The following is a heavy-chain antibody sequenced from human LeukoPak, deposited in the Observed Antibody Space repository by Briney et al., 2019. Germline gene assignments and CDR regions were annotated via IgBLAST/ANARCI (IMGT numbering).Heavy chain of an antibody. Sequence: ASVKVSCKASGYTFTSYYMHWVRQAPGQGLEWMGIINPSGGSTSYAQKFQGRITMTKSTSISTAYMELSDLESEDTAVYYCARTPPDYGIDYWGQGTLVTVSS. CDR1: GYTFTSYY. CDR2: INPSGGST. J-gene: IGHJ4*02. V-gene: IGHV1-46*01. D-gene: IGHD4-17*01. CDR3: ARTPPDYGIDY.